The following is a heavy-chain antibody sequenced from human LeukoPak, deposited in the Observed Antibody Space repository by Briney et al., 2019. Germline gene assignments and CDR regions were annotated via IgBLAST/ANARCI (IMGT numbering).Heavy chain of an antibody. V-gene: IGHV4-61*08. CDR1: GGSISGGSISGYH. J-gene: IGHJ5*02. CDR3: ARHGAVAGTGNWFDP. D-gene: IGHD6-19*01. Sequence: SETLSLTCSVSGGSISGGSISGYHWSWNRQPPGKGLELIAYMHYSGTTHYNPSLKSRVSISVDTSRKQISLELTSVTAADTAVYYCARHGAVAGTGNWFDPWGQGTLVTVSS. CDR2: MHYSGTT.